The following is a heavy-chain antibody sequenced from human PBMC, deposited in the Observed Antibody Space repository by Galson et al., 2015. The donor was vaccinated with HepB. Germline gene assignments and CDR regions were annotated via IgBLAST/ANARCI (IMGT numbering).Heavy chain of an antibody. D-gene: IGHD3-16*02. V-gene: IGHV1-24*01. Sequence: SVKVSCKVSGYTLTELSMHWVRQAPGKGLEWMGGFDPEDGETIYAQKFQGRVTMTEDTSTDTAYMELSSLRSEDTAVYYCATGLRLGELSFSDYWGQGTLVTVSS. CDR1: GYTLTELS. CDR3: ATGLRLGELSFSDY. J-gene: IGHJ4*02. CDR2: FDPEDGET.